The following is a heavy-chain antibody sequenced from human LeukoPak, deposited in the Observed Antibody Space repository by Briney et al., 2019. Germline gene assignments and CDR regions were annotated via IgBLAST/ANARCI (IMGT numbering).Heavy chain of an antibody. D-gene: IGHD4-17*01. J-gene: IGHJ4*02. Sequence: PGGSLRLSCAASGFTVSSSYMSWVRQAPGKGLEWVAVISYDGSNKYYADSVKGRFTISRDNSKNTLYLQMNSLRAEDTAVYYCAKEGDYGIDYWGQGTLVTVSS. CDR1: GFTVSSSY. V-gene: IGHV3-30*18. CDR3: AKEGDYGIDY. CDR2: ISYDGSNK.